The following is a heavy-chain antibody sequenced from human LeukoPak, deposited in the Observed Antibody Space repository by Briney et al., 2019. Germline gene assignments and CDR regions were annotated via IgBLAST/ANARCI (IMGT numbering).Heavy chain of an antibody. V-gene: IGHV1-2*02. CDR1: GYTFTGYY. CDR2: MNPNNGGT. Sequence: ASVKVSCKASGYTFTGYYVHWVRQAPGQGLEWMGWMNPNNGGTNSAQKFQGRVTMTRDTSISTAYMELSSLRSDDTAVYYCARGYYSDSSGYYPIWGQGTLVTVSS. D-gene: IGHD3-22*01. J-gene: IGHJ4*02. CDR3: ARGYYSDSSGYYPI.